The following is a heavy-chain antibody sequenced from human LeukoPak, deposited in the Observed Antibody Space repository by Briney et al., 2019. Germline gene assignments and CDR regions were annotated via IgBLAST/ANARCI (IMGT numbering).Heavy chain of an antibody. CDR1: GFTFGDYA. CDR3: TRDNDILTGYPTNDY. D-gene: IGHD3-9*01. J-gene: IGHJ4*02. V-gene: IGHV3-49*04. Sequence: PGGSLRLSCTASGFTFGDYAMNWVRQAPGEGLEWVSFIRSRAYGGTTEYAASVKGRFTISRDDSKSIAYLQMNSLKTEDTAVYYCTRDNDILTGYPTNDYWGQGTLVTVSS. CDR2: IRSRAYGGTT.